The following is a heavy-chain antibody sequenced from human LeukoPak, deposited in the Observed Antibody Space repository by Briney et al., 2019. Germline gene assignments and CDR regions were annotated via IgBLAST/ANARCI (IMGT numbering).Heavy chain of an antibody. CDR3: ARDLEVGATVRDY. CDR2: INSDGSST. J-gene: IGHJ4*02. CDR1: GFTFSSYW. Sequence: GGSMRLSCAASGFTFSSYWMHWVRQAPGKGLVWVSRINSDGSSTSYADSVKGRLTISRDNAKNTLYLQMNSLRAEDTAVYYCARDLEVGATVRDYWGQGTLVTVSS. V-gene: IGHV3-74*01. D-gene: IGHD1-26*01.